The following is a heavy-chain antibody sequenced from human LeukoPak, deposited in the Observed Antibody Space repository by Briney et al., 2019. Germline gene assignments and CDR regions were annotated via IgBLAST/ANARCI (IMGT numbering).Heavy chain of an antibody. J-gene: IGHJ6*03. D-gene: IGHD6-19*01. CDR3: AKAAQWLASGGGHYYYMDV. CDR1: GFTFDDYA. V-gene: IGHV3-43D*03. CDR2: ISWDGGTI. Sequence: PGGSLRLSCAASGFTFDDYAMHWVRQAPGKGLEWVSLISWDGGTIYYADSVKGRFTISRDNSKNSLYLQMNSLRAEDTALYYCAKAAQWLASGGGHYYYMDVWGKGTTVTVSS.